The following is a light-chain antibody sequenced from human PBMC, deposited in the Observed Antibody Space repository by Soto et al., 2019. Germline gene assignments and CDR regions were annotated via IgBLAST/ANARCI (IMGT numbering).Light chain of an antibody. J-gene: IGLJ1*01. CDR2: IHN. V-gene: IGLV1-44*01. CDR1: SSNIGSNT. Sequence: QSVLTQPPSASGTPGHRVTISCSGNSSNIGSNTVNWYQQLPGTAPKLLICIHNRQPSGVPDRFSGSKSVTSASLAISGLECEEEANYNWAAWYDSMNGYVCGTGNTLSVL. CDR3: AAWYDSMNGYV.